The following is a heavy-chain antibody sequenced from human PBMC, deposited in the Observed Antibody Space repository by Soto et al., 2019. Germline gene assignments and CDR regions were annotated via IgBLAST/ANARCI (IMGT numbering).Heavy chain of an antibody. V-gene: IGHV1-8*01. D-gene: IGHD3-9*01. CDR3: AVNYDILTGWNY. CDR1: GYTFTSYD. J-gene: IGHJ4*02. Sequence: QVQLVQSGAEVKKPGASVKVSCKASGYTFTSYDINWVRQATGQGLEWMGWMNPNSGNTGYAQKFQGRVTITRDTSASTAYMELSSLRSEDTAVYYCAVNYDILTGWNYWGQGTLVTVSS. CDR2: MNPNSGNT.